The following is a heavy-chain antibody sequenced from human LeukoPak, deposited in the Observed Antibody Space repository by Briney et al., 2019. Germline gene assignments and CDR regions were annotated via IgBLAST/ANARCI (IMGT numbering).Heavy chain of an antibody. D-gene: IGHD4-11*01. J-gene: IGHJ4*02. V-gene: IGHV1-46*01. CDR1: GYIFTTYF. CDR2: INPRGGST. CDR3: ARVGTTGATADN. Sequence: ASVKVSFKASGYIFTTYFMHWLRQAPGQGPERMGIINPRGGSTDYAQKFQDRITITSDTSTSTVYMELKSLTSEDTAVYFCARVGTTGATADNWGQGTLVTVSS.